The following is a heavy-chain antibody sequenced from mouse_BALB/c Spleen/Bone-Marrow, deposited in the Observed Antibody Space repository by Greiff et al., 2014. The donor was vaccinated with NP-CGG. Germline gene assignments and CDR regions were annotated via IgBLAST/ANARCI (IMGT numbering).Heavy chain of an antibody. D-gene: IGHD2-14*01. J-gene: IGHJ4*01. CDR2: ISDGGSYT. CDR1: GFIFSGYY. Sequence: VQLQQSGGGLVKPGGSLKLSCAASGFIFSGYYMYWVRQTPEKRLEWVATISDGGSYTSYPDSVKGRFTVSRDNAKNNLYLQMSSLKSEDTAFYYCARTYRPYALDYWGQGSSVTVSS. V-gene: IGHV5-4*02. CDR3: ARTYRPYALDY.